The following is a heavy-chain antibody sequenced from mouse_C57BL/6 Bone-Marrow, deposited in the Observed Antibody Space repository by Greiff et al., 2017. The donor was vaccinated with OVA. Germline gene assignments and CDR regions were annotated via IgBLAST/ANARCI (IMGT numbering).Heavy chain of an antibody. CDR2: IYPRSGST. CDR1: GYTFTSYG. CDR3: ARSLVYNGYLDY. D-gene: IGHD2-3*01. Sequence: VQRVESGAELARPGASVKLSCKASGYTFTSYGISWVKQRTGQGLEWIGEIYPRSGSTYYNEKFKGKATLTADKSSSTAYMRLRSLTSEDSAVYFRARSLVYNGYLDYWGQGTTLTVSS. J-gene: IGHJ2*01. V-gene: IGHV1-81*01.